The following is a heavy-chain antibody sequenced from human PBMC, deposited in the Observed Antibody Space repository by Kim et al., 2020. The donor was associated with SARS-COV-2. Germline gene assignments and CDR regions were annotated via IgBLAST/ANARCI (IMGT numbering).Heavy chain of an antibody. Sequence: GGSLRLSCAASGFTFSSFAMSWVRQAPGKGLEWVSAISGSGGNTYYADSVKGRFTISRDNSKNTLYLQMNNLRAEDTAVYYCAKVRPAAGLDYWGQGTLVTVSS. CDR2: ISGSGGNT. CDR3: AKVRPAAGLDY. J-gene: IGHJ4*02. D-gene: IGHD6-19*01. V-gene: IGHV3-23*01. CDR1: GFTFSSFA.